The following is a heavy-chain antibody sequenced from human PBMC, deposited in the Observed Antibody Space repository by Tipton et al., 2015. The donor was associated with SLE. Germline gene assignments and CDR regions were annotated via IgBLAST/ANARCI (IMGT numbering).Heavy chain of an antibody. V-gene: IGHV1-3*01. Sequence: GPEVKKPGASVKVSCKASGYTFSSFAMHWVRQAPGQGLEWMGWINVVNGNTKNSQRFQGRVTISRDTSASTVYMDLSGLRSEDTAVYYCARGRYYFESSGYFGYWGQGTLVTVS. CDR1: GYTFSSFA. CDR2: INVVNGNT. J-gene: IGHJ4*02. D-gene: IGHD3-22*01. CDR3: ARGRYYFESSGYFGY.